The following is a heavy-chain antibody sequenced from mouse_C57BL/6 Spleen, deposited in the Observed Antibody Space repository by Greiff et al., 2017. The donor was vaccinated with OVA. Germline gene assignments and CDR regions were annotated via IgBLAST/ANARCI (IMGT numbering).Heavy chain of an antibody. J-gene: IGHJ2*01. V-gene: IGHV2-2*01. CDR1: GFSLTSYG. CDR2: IWSGGST. CDR3: ARNIYYDPYYFDY. D-gene: IGHD2-4*01. Sequence: VHLVESGPGLVQPSQSLSITCTVSGFSLTSYGVHWVRQSPGKGLEWLGVIWSGGSTDYNAAFISRLSISKDNSKSQVFFKMNSLQADDTAIYYCARNIYYDPYYFDYWGQGTTLTVSS.